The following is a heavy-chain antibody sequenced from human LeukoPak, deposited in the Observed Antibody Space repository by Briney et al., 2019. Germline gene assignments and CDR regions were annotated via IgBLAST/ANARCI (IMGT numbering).Heavy chain of an antibody. J-gene: IGHJ4*02. CDR1: GFIVSDSY. CDR2: IYSSGST. D-gene: IGHD6-19*01. Sequence: GGSLRLSCAGSGFIVSDSYTSWVRQGPGKGLEWVSAIYSSGSTDYADSVRGRFTIARDTSKNMVYLQMNSLTAEDTAVYYCARDGLDMGDSWGQGTLVTVSS. CDR3: ARDGLDMGDS. V-gene: IGHV3-53*01.